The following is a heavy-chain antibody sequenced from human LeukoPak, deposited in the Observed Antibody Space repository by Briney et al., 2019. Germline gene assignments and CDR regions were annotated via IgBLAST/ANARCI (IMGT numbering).Heavy chain of an antibody. Sequence: SETLSLTCSISGGSINSGGYYWSWVRQHPGQGLELIGNIYYSGIADYNPSLKSRVTMSVDTSKNQFSLNLTSVTVADTAVYYCARGSSGYYYPYFDYWGQGTLVTVSS. CDR1: GGSINSGGYY. J-gene: IGHJ4*02. CDR3: ARGSSGYYYPYFDY. CDR2: IYYSGIA. V-gene: IGHV4-31*02. D-gene: IGHD3-22*01.